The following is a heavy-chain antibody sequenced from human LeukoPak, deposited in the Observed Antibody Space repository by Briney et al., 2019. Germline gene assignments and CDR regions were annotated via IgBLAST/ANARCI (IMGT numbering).Heavy chain of an antibody. J-gene: IGHJ3*02. CDR1: GFTFSYYN. CDR2: ISSSTSTI. V-gene: IGHV3-48*01. D-gene: IGHD1-26*01. CDR3: ASDLYSAGSSAAFDI. Sequence: GGSLRLSCAASGFTFSYYNMNWVRQAPGRGLEWVSYISSSTSTIHYVDSVKGRFTISRDNAKNSVYLQMNSLRAEDTAVYYCASDLYSAGSSAAFDIWGQGTMVTVSS.